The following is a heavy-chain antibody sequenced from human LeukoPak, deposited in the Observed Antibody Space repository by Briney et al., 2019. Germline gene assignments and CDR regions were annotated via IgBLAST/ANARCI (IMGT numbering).Heavy chain of an antibody. CDR2: IYTSGST. CDR1: GGSISSGSYY. V-gene: IGHV4-61*02. J-gene: IGHJ4*02. Sequence: SQTLSLTCTVSGGSISSGSYYWSWIRQPAGKGLEWIGRIYTSGSTNYNPFLKSRVTISVDTSKNQFSLKLSSVTAADTAVYYCAEGGTVVVVTANPRAFDYWGQGTLVTVSS. CDR3: AEGGTVVVVTANPRAFDY. D-gene: IGHD2-21*02.